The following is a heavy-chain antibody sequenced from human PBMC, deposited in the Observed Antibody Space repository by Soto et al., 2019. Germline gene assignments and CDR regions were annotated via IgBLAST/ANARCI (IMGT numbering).Heavy chain of an antibody. CDR2: ISSSSSYI. V-gene: IGHV3-21*01. D-gene: IGHD2-2*01. Sequence: EVQLVESWGGLVKPGGSLRLSCAASGFTFSSYSMNWVRQAPGKGLEWVSSISSSSSYIYYADSVKGRFTISRDNAKNSLYLQMNSLRAEDTAVYYCARVKIVVVPAALPYYYYYYYMDVWGKGTTVTVSS. J-gene: IGHJ6*03. CDR1: GFTFSSYS. CDR3: ARVKIVVVPAALPYYYYYYYMDV.